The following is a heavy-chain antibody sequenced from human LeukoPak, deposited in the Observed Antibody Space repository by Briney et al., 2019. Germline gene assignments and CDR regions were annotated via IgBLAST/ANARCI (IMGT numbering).Heavy chain of an antibody. Sequence: SETLSLTCTVSGGSISSYYWSWIRQPPGKGLEWIGYIYYSWSTNYNPSLKSRVTISVDTSKNQFSLKLSSVTAADTAVYYCARGRQKGYYGSGSYPRGYFDYWGQGTLVTVSS. J-gene: IGHJ4*02. CDR2: IYYSWST. V-gene: IGHV4-59*01. CDR1: GGSISSYY. D-gene: IGHD3-10*01. CDR3: ARGRQKGYYGSGSYPRGYFDY.